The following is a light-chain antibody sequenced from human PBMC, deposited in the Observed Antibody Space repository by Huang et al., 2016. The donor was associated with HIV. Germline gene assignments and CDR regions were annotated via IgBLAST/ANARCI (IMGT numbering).Light chain of an antibody. CDR2: STC. CDR3: QQYFADPVT. Sequence: DIQMTQSPSSLSASVGDRVTITCRASQDIGGSLAWFQQRPGKAPKLLLYSTCVLESGVPPRFTGSGSGTEYTRTISRLQPQDFATYYCQQYFADPVTFGQGTRLDIK. CDR1: QDIGGS. J-gene: IGKJ2*01. V-gene: IGKV1-NL1*01.